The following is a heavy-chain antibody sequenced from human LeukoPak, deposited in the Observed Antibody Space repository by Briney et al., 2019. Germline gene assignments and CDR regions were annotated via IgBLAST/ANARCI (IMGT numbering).Heavy chain of an antibody. J-gene: IGHJ4*02. Sequence: GSLRLSCAASGFTFSTYGMSWVRQAPGKGLECVSGIDNSGTNTYYADSVKGRFTISRDNSKNTLYLQMNSLRAEDTAIYYCAKDRGAWYHTFDYWGQGALVTVSS. CDR1: GFTFSTYG. CDR3: AKDRGAWYHTFDY. V-gene: IGHV3-23*01. D-gene: IGHD6-19*01. CDR2: IDNSGTNT.